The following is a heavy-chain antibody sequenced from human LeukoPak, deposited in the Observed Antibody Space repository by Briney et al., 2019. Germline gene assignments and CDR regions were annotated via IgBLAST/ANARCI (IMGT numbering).Heavy chain of an antibody. CDR2: INPNTGGT. CDR3: ARESAEYGDYSDY. J-gene: IGHJ4*02. Sequence: ASVKVSCKASGYTFTGYYMHWVRQAPGQGLEWLGRINPNTGGTNYAQNFQGRVAMTRDTSISTAYMELNRLRSDDTAVYYCARESAEYGDYSDYWGQGTLVTVFS. D-gene: IGHD4-17*01. CDR1: GYTFTGYY. V-gene: IGHV1-2*06.